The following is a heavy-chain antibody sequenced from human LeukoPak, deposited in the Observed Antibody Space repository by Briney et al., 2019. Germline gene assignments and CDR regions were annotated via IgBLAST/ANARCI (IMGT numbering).Heavy chain of an antibody. Sequence: GGSLRLSCAASGFTVSSNYMSWVRQAPGKGLEWVSVIYSGGSTYYADSVKGRFTISRDNSKNTLYLQMNSLRAEDTAVYYYAKDPNGDYIGTFDIWGQGTMVTVSS. D-gene: IGHD4-17*01. CDR3: AKDPNGDYIGTFDI. CDR2: IYSGGST. V-gene: IGHV3-66*01. CDR1: GFTVSSNY. J-gene: IGHJ3*02.